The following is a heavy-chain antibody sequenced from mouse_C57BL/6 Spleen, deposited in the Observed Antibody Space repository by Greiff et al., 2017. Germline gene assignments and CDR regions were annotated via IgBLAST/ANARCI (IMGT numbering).Heavy chain of an antibody. J-gene: IGHJ1*03. CDR1: GFTFSSYA. CDR3: ARGRITTVVARYWYFDV. V-gene: IGHV5-4*03. Sequence: EVNLVESGGGLVKPGGSLKLSCAASGFTFSSYAMSWVRQTPEKRLEWVATISDGGSYTYYPDNVKGRFTISRDNAKNNLYLQMSHLKSEDTAMYYCARGRITTVVARYWYFDVWGTGTTVTVSS. D-gene: IGHD1-1*01. CDR2: ISDGGSYT.